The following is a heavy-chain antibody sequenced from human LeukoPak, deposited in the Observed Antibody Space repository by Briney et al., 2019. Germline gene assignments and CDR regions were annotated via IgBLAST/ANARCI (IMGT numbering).Heavy chain of an antibody. Sequence: PSETLSLTCTVSGASFSSSTYYWGWIRQPPGKGLEWIGSIYYSGSTYYNPSLKSRVTMSVDTSKNQFSLKLSSVTAADTAVYNCARHAGGISATGTRPFDYWGQGTLVTVSS. CDR3: ARHAGGISATGTRPFDY. CDR1: GASFSSSTYY. J-gene: IGHJ4*02. V-gene: IGHV4-39*01. D-gene: IGHD6-13*01. CDR2: IYYSGST.